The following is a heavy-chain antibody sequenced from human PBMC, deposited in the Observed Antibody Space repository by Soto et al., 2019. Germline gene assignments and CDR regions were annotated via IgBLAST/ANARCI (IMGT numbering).Heavy chain of an antibody. CDR3: ARAEVELSMVRGVMRYYYYGMDV. D-gene: IGHD3-10*01. J-gene: IGHJ6*02. V-gene: IGHV1-69*13. Sequence: ASVKVSCKASGGTFSSYAISWVRQAPGQGLEWMGGIIPIFGTANYAQKFQGRVTITADESTSTAYMELSSLRSEDTAVYYCARAEVELSMVRGVMRYYYYGMDVWGQGTTVTVSS. CDR1: GGTFSSYA. CDR2: IIPIFGTA.